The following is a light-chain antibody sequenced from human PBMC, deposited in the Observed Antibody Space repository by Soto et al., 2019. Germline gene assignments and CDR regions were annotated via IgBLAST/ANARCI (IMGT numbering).Light chain of an antibody. CDR2: GAS. V-gene: IGKV3-20*01. J-gene: IGKJ1*01. CDR1: QSVRSSY. Sequence: EIVVTQSPFTLCLSPWERATLSCRASQSVRSSYLAWYQQKPGQAPRLLIYGASSRATGIPDRFSGSGSGTDFTLTISRLEPEDFAVYYCQQYGSSLATFGQGTKVDIK. CDR3: QQYGSSLAT.